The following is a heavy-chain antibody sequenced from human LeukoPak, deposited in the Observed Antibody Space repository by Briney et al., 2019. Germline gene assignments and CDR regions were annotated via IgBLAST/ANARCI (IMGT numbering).Heavy chain of an antibody. V-gene: IGHV3-30*02. CDR3: AKDRSYSSSWYGTLEAIDY. CDR2: MRYDGSNK. CDR1: GFPFSSYG. Sequence: GGSLRLSCAASGFPFSSYGMHWVRQAPGKGLEWVAFMRYDGSNKYYADSVKGRFTISRDNSKNTLFLQMNSLRAEDTAVYYCAKDRSYSSSWYGTLEAIDYWGQGTLVTVSS. J-gene: IGHJ4*02. D-gene: IGHD6-13*01.